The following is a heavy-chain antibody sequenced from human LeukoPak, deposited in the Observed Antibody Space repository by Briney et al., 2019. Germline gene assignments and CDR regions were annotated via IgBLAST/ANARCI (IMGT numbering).Heavy chain of an antibody. V-gene: IGHV3-74*03. Sequence: GGSVRLLCAASGLTFNSYWMQWERHVPGEGLVWVARINGDASNTTYADSVKGRFTISRDNAKNTLYLQMNSLRVDDTAVYYCARAMPHDNWFDPWGEGSLVTVSS. CDR2: INGDASNT. CDR3: ARAMPHDNWFDP. D-gene: IGHD2-2*01. CDR1: GLTFNSYW. J-gene: IGHJ5*02.